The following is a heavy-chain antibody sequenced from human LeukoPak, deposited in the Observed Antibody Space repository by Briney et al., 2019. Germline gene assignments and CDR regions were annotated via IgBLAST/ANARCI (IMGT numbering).Heavy chain of an antibody. CDR3: ARAPGLDSSGYFDY. Sequence: ASVKVSCKASGGTFSTYALNWVRQAPGQGLEWMGGIIPILGTANYAQKFQGRVTITADKSTSTAYMELSSLRSEDTAVYYCARAPGLDSSGYFDYWGQGTLVTVSS. V-gene: IGHV1-69*10. J-gene: IGHJ4*02. D-gene: IGHD3-22*01. CDR1: GGTFSTYA. CDR2: IIPILGTA.